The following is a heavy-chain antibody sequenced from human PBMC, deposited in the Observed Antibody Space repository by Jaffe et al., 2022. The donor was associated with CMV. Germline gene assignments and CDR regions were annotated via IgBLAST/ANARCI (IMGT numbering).Heavy chain of an antibody. J-gene: IGHJ6*02. D-gene: IGHD3-9*01. CDR2: ISGSGGST. Sequence: EVQLLESGGGLVQPGGSLRLSCAASGFTFSSYAMSWVRQAPGKGLEWVSAISGSGGSTYYADSVKGRFTISRDNSKNTLYLQMNSLRAEDTAVYYCAKNQDILTGLDYYYYGMDVWGQGTTVTVSS. CDR3: AKNQDILTGLDYYYYGMDV. CDR1: GFTFSSYA. V-gene: IGHV3-23*01.